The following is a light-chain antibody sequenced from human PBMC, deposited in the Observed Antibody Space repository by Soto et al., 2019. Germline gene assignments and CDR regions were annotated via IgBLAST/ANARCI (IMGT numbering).Light chain of an antibody. J-gene: IGLJ3*02. CDR2: EGS. V-gene: IGLV2-23*01. Sequence: QSALTQPASVSGSPGQSITISCTGTSSDVGSYNLVSWYQQHPGKAPKLMIYEGSKRPSGVSNRFSGSKSGNTASLIISGLQAEDEADYYCCSYAGSSLWVFGGGTKLTVL. CDR3: CSYAGSSLWV. CDR1: SSDVGSYNL.